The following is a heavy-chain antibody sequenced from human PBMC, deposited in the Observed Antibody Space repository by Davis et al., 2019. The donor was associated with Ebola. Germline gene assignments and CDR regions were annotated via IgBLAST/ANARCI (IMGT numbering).Heavy chain of an antibody. CDR2: INPNSGGT. J-gene: IGHJ4*02. Sequence: ASVKVSCKASAYTFTGYYMHWVRQAPGQGLEWMGRINPNSGGTNYAQKFQGRVTMTRDTSISTAYMELSRLRSDDTAVYYCAREGYYYDSSGYALDYWGQGTLVTVSS. D-gene: IGHD3-22*01. CDR3: AREGYYYDSSGYALDY. V-gene: IGHV1-2*06. CDR1: AYTFTGYY.